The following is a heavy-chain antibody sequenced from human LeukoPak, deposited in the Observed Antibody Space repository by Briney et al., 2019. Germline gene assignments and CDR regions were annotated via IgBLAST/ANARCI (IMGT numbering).Heavy chain of an antibody. D-gene: IGHD4-17*01. CDR3: ASLGGYGDPFDY. V-gene: IGHV4-39*07. Sequence: PSETLSLTCTVSGGSISSVNYYWGWIRQPPGKGLEWIGSIYYNGFTYYNPSLKSRVTLSIDTSKNQFSLQLTSVTAADTAVYYCASLGGYGDPFDYWGQGTLVTVSS. CDR2: IYYNGFT. CDR1: GGSISSVNYY. J-gene: IGHJ4*02.